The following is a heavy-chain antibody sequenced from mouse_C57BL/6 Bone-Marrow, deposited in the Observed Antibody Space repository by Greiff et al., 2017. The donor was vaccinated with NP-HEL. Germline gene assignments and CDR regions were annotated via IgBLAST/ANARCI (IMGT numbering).Heavy chain of an antibody. CDR2: IWRGGST. CDR1: GFSLTSYG. V-gene: IGHV2-5*01. J-gene: IGHJ1*03. D-gene: IGHD1-1*01. CDR3: AKNCDSTVVATDWYFDV. Sequence: QVHVKQSGPGLVQPSQSLSITCTVSGFSLTSYGVHWVRQSPGKGLEWLGVIWRGGSTDYNAAFMSRLSITQAHSKRQVFFKMNRLQADDTAIYYCAKNCDSTVVATDWYFDVWGTGTTVTVSS.